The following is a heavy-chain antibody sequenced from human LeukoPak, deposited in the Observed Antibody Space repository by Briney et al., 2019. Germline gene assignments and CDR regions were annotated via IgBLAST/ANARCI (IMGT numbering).Heavy chain of an antibody. CDR1: GGSISSSSSY. CDR2: IYYSGTT. D-gene: IGHD4-23*01. Sequence: SETLSLTCTVSGGSISSSSSYWGWIRQPPGKGLEWIGSIYYSGTTYYNPSLKSRLTISVDTSKNQFSLKLTSVTAADTAIYYCARRDYYGGNPVLDYWGQGTLVTVFS. V-gene: IGHV4-39*01. CDR3: ARRDYYGGNPVLDY. J-gene: IGHJ4*02.